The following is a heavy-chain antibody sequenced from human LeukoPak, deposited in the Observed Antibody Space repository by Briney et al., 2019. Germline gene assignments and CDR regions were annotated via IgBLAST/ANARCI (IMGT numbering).Heavy chain of an antibody. CDR3: AKALNPPDYYDSSGPIDY. V-gene: IGHV3-23*01. Sequence: GGSLRLSCAASGFTFSSYAMSWVRQAPGKGLEWVPAISGSGGSTYYADSVKGRFTISRDNSKNTLYLQMNSLRAEDTAVYYCAKALNPPDYYDSSGPIDYWGQGTLVTVSS. CDR1: GFTFSSYA. CDR2: ISGSGGST. J-gene: IGHJ4*02. D-gene: IGHD3-22*01.